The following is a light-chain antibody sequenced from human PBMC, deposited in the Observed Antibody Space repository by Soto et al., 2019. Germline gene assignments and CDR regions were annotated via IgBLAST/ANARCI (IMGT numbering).Light chain of an antibody. CDR1: QSISNY. V-gene: IGKV1-27*01. CDR3: QKYNSAPLT. CDR2: AAS. Sequence: DIQMTQSPSSLSASVGDRVSITCRASQSISNYLAWYQQKPGKVPEILIYAASTLRSGVPSRFSGGGSGTDFTLTISSLQPGDVATYYCQKYNSAPLTFGGGTKVELK. J-gene: IGKJ4*01.